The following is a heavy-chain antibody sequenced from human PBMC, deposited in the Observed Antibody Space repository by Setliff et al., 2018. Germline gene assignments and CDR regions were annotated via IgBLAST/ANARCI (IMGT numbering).Heavy chain of an antibody. D-gene: IGHD4-17*01. CDR2: LHTSGST. CDR3: ARLPRTVTHFDY. J-gene: IGHJ4*02. V-gene: IGHV4-4*07. CDR1: GGSISPYF. Sequence: SETLSLTCTVSGGSISPYFWSWIRQPAGRGLEWVGRLHTSGSTNYNPPLQSRVSISVDTSKNQLSLKLDSLTAADTAVYFCARLPRTVTHFDYWGQGALVTVSS.